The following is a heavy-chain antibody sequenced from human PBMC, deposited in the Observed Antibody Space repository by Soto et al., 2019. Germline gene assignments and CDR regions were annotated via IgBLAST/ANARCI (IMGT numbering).Heavy chain of an antibody. D-gene: IGHD1-26*01. V-gene: IGHV3-48*03. CDR1: GFTFSSYE. Sequence: EVQLVESGGGLVQPGGSLRLSCAASGFTFSSYEMNWVRQAPGKGLEWVSYIGISGNTIYFADSVKGRFTISRDNAKNSLYLQMNSLTAEDTAVYYCVRDLVGAPTFDFWGQGTLVTVS. J-gene: IGHJ4*02. CDR2: IGISGNTI. CDR3: VRDLVGAPTFDF.